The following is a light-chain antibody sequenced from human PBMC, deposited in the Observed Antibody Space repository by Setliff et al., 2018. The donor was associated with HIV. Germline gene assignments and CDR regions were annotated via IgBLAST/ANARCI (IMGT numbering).Light chain of an antibody. CDR1: SSDVGGYNY. J-gene: IGLJ2*01. Sequence: QSVLTQPASVSGSPGQSITISCTGTSSDVGGYNYVSWYQQQPGKAPKLMIYDVSNRPSGVSSRFSGSKSGNTASLTISGLQAEDEADYYCSSYTSTRTLVFGGGTKVTVL. V-gene: IGLV2-14*03. CDR3: SSYTSTRTLV. CDR2: DVS.